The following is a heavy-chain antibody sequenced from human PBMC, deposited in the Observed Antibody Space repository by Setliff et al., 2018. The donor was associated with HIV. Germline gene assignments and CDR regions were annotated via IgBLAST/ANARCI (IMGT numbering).Heavy chain of an antibody. Sequence: GGSLRLSCAASGFTFSTYSMNWVRQAPGKGLEWVSYISRSSNTVYYTDSLEGRFTISRDNAKNSLYLQMNSLRVEDTAVYYCARASYSSGWYAVMDVWGKGTTVTVSS. CDR1: GFTFSTYS. CDR2: ISRSSNTV. D-gene: IGHD6-19*01. V-gene: IGHV3-48*01. J-gene: IGHJ6*03. CDR3: ARASYSSGWYAVMDV.